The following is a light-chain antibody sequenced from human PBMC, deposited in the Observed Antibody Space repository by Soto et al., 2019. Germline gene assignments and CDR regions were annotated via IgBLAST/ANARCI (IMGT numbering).Light chain of an antibody. CDR2: EAS. CDR3: QQYNSYSGR. Sequence: DFQMTQSPSTLSACVGDRVTNTCRASQNINNWLAWYQQKPGKAPKLLIYEASNLQSGVPSRFSGSGSGTEFTLTITSLQPDDFATYYCQQYNSYSGRFGQGTKVDIK. J-gene: IGKJ1*01. CDR1: QNINNW. V-gene: IGKV1-5*03.